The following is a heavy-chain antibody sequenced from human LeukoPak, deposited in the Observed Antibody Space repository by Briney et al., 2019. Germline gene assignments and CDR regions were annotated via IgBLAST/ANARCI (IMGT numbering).Heavy chain of an antibody. V-gene: IGHV3-49*04. Sequence: GGSLRLSCTASGFNLGDYAMSWVRQAPGKGLEWIGLIRSKSYSGTTEYAASVKGRISVSRDDSKSIAFLEMNSLKTEDTAVYYCTRVIRLSGGRYYFDYWGQGTLVTVSS. CDR3: TRVIRLSGGRYYFDY. D-gene: IGHD2-21*01. CDR2: IRSKSYSGTT. J-gene: IGHJ4*02. CDR1: GFNLGDYA.